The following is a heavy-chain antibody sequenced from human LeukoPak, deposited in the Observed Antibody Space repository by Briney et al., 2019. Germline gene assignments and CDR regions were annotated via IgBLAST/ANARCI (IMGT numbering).Heavy chain of an antibody. D-gene: IGHD5-18*01. J-gene: IGHJ4*02. CDR1: GGSFSGYY. Sequence: SETLSLTCAVYGGSFSGYYWSWIRQPPGKVLEWIGEINHSGSTNYNPSLKSRVTISVDTSKNQFSLKLSSVTAADTAVYYCARDMGYSYGYSYFDHWGQGTLVTVSS. V-gene: IGHV4-34*01. CDR3: ARDMGYSYGYSYFDH. CDR2: INHSGST.